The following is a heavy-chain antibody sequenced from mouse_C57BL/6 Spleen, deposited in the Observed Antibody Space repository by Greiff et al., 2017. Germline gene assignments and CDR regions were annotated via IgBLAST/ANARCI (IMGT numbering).Heavy chain of an antibody. CDR1: GYTFTDYN. CDR3: ARRGDYGFAY. J-gene: IGHJ3*01. CDR2: INPNNGGN. V-gene: IGHV1-18*01. Sequence: EVQLQQSGPELVKPGASVKIPCKASGYTFTDYNMDWVKQSHGKSLEWIGDINPNNGGNNYNQKFKGKATLTVDKSSSTAYMELRSLTSEDTAVYYCARRGDYGFAYWGQGTLVTVSA. D-gene: IGHD2-4*01.